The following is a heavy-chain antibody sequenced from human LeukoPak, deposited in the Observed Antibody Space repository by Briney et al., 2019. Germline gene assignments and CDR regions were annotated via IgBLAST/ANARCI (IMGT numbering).Heavy chain of an antibody. J-gene: IGHJ3*02. CDR1: GFTFSSYW. Sequence: GGSLRLSCAASGFTFSSYWMHWVRQAPGQGLVWVSRINSDGNITSYADSVKGRFTISRDNAKNTLYLLMNSLRAEDTAVYYCARGSGYAVFDIWGQGTMVTVSS. CDR3: ARGSGYAVFDI. D-gene: IGHD5-12*01. V-gene: IGHV3-74*01. CDR2: INSDGNIT.